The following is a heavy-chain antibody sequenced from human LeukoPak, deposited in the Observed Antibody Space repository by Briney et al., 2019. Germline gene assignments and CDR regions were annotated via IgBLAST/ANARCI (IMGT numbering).Heavy chain of an antibody. V-gene: IGHV3-21*01. J-gene: IGHJ5*02. D-gene: IGHD7-27*01. CDR2: ISSSSSYI. CDR1: GFTFSSYS. Sequence: GGSLRLSCAASGFTFSSYSMNWVRQAPGKGLEWVSSISSSSSYIYYADSVKGRFTISRDNAKNSLYLQMNSLRAEDTAVYYCARDLFTLGTPSWFDPWGQGTLVTVSS. CDR3: ARDLFTLGTPSWFDP.